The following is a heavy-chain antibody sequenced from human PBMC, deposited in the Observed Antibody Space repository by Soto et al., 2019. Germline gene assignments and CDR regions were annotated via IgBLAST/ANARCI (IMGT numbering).Heavy chain of an antibody. CDR3: GRDLPSFEVADRFDY. Sequence: ASVKVSCKASGYTFTGYYMHWVRQAPGQGLEWMGWINPNSGGTNYAQKFQGRVTMTRDTSISTAYMELSRLRSDDTAVYYCGRDLPSFEVADRFDYWGQGTLVTVSS. D-gene: IGHD6-19*01. J-gene: IGHJ4*02. CDR2: INPNSGGT. CDR1: GYTFTGYY. V-gene: IGHV1-2*02.